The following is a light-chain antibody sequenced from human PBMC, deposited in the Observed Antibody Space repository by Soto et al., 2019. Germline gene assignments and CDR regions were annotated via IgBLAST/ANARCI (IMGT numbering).Light chain of an antibody. CDR3: AAWDDSLNVRV. V-gene: IGLV1-44*01. CDR1: SSNIGSNT. J-gene: IGLJ2*01. Sequence: QSVLTQPPSASGTPGPRVTISCSGSSSNIGSNTVNWYQQLPGTAPKLLIYSNNQRPSGVPDRFSVSKSGTSASLAISGLKCEAAADYYCAAWDDSLNVRVFCGGTKLTVL. CDR2: SNN.